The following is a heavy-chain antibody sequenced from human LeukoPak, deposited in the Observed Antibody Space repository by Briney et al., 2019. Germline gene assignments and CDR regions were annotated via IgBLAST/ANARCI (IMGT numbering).Heavy chain of an antibody. V-gene: IGHV3-66*02. J-gene: IGHJ4*02. CDR1: GFTVRSNY. Sequence: GGSLRLSCAASGFTVRSNYMSWVRQAPGKGLEWVSIIYNDGGTYYADSVKGRFSISRDNSKNTLYLQMNSLRAEDTAVYYCAKAGCSGGSCYVYFDYWGQGTLVTVSS. CDR3: AKAGCSGGSCYVYFDY. D-gene: IGHD2-15*01. CDR2: IYNDGGT.